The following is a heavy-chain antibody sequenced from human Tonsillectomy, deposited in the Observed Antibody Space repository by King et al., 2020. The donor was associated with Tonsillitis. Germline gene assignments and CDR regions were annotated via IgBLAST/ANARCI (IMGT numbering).Heavy chain of an antibody. CDR2: IFYSGTT. Sequence: LQLQESGPGLVKPSETLSLTCTVSGDSISSGSYCWGWIRQPPGKGLEWIGCIFYSGTTYYKSSLKSRVTISVDTSRNQFSLRMSSVTAADTAVYYCARNKGHRDGGSCFPYNYWGQGTLVTVSS. V-gene: IGHV4-39*01. J-gene: IGHJ4*02. CDR1: GDSISSGSYC. CDR3: ARNKGHRDGGSCFPYNY. D-gene: IGHD2-15*01.